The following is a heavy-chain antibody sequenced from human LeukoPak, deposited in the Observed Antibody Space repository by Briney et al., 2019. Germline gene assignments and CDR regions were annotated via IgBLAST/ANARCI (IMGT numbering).Heavy chain of an antibody. CDR1: GFTFSDYY. V-gene: IGHV3-11*04. CDR3: ARPYGDYEFFDY. Sequence: PGGSLRLSCAASGFTFSDYYMSWIRQAPGKGLEWVSHISMTGSTINFADSVKGRFTISRDNAKNSLYLQMNSLRAEDTAVYYCARPYGDYEFFDYWGQGTLVTVSS. J-gene: IGHJ4*02. CDR2: ISMTGSTI. D-gene: IGHD4-17*01.